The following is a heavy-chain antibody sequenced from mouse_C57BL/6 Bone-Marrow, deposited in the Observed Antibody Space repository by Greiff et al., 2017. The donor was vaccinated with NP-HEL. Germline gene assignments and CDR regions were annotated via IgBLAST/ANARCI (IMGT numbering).Heavy chain of an antibody. CDR1: GYAFSSYW. V-gene: IGHV1-80*01. J-gene: IGHJ3*01. CDR2: IYPGDGDT. CDR3: ARGAY. Sequence: QVQLKESGAELVKPGASVKISCKASGYAFSSYWMNWVKQRPGKGLEWIGQIYPGDGDTNYNGKFKDQASLTADKSSSPAYMQLSSLTSEDSAVYFCARGAYWGQGTLVTVSA.